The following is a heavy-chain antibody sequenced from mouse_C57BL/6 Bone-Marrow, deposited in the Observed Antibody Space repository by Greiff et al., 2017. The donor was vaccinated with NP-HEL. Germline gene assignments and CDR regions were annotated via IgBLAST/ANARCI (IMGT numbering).Heavy chain of an antibody. CDR3: ARRYYGVDY. D-gene: IGHD1-1*02. J-gene: IGHJ2*01. CDR1: CFTFTSYW. Sequence: QVQLQQPGAELVKPGASVKMSCKASCFTFTSYWITWVKQRPGQGLEWIGDLYPGSGSTNYNEKFKSKATLTVDTSSSTAYMQLSSLTSEDSAVYYSARRYYGVDYWGQGTTLTVSS. CDR2: LYPGSGST. V-gene: IGHV1-55*01.